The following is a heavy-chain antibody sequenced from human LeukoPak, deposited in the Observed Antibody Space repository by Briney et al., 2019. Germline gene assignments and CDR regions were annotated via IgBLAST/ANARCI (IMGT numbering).Heavy chain of an antibody. J-gene: IGHJ5*02. D-gene: IGHD6-13*01. CDR2: INPSGGST. Sequence: ALVKVSCKASGYTFTSYYMHWVRQAPGQGLEWMGIINPSGGSTSYAQKFQGRVTMTRDTSTSTVYMELSSLRSEDTAVYYCARDGIAAAAFDPWGQGTLVTVSS. CDR3: ARDGIAAAAFDP. CDR1: GYTFTSYY. V-gene: IGHV1-46*01.